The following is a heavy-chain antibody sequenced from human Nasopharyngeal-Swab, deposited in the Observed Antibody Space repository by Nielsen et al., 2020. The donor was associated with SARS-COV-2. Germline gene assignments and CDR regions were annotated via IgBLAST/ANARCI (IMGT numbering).Heavy chain of an antibody. CDR2: INHSGST. Sequence: PGKGLEWIGEINHSGSTNYNPSLKSRVTISVDTSKNQFSLKLSSVTAADTAVYYCAREGRIIQLWSGGFDPRGQGTLVTVSS. V-gene: IGHV4-34*01. D-gene: IGHD5-18*01. J-gene: IGHJ5*02. CDR3: AREGRIIQLWSGGFDP.